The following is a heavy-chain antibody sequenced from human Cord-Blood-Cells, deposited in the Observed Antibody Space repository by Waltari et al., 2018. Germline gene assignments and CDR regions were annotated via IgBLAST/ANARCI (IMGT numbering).Heavy chain of an antibody. CDR1: GGSFSGYY. CDR2: INHSGST. CDR3: ARPGGSYFDY. D-gene: IGHD1-26*01. Sequence: QVQLQQWGAGLLKPSETLSLTCAVYGGSFSGYYWSWIRQPPGKGLEWIGEINHSGSTNYNPFLKSRVTISVDTSKNQFSLKLSSVTAADTAVYYCARPGGSYFDYWGQGTLVTVSS. J-gene: IGHJ4*02. V-gene: IGHV4-34*01.